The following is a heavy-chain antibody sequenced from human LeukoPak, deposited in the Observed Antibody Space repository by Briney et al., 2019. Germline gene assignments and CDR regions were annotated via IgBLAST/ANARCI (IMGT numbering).Heavy chain of an antibody. D-gene: IGHD6-19*01. CDR2: MNPNSGNT. CDR1: GYTFTSYD. J-gene: IGHJ5*02. CDR3: ARAPSRAVAGTRGPWLDP. V-gene: IGHV1-8*01. Sequence: ASVKVSCKASGYTFTSYDINWVRQATGQGLEWMGWMNPNSGNTGYAQKFQGRVTMIRNTSISTAYMELSSLRSEDTAVYYCARAPSRAVAGTRGPWLDPWGQGTLVTVSS.